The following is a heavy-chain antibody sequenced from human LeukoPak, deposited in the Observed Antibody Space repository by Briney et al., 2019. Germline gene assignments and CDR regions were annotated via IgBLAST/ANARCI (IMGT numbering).Heavy chain of an antibody. CDR1: GGSISSSSYC. CDR2: IYYSGST. D-gene: IGHD6-13*01. V-gene: IGHV4-39*07. CDR3: ARGIAAALRLCWFDP. J-gene: IGHJ5*02. Sequence: PSETLSLTCTVSGGSISSSSYCWGWVRHPPGKGLEWIGRIYYSGSTYYNPSLKSRVTISVDTSKNQFSLKLSSVTAADTAVYYCARGIAAALRLCWFDPWGQGTLVTVSS.